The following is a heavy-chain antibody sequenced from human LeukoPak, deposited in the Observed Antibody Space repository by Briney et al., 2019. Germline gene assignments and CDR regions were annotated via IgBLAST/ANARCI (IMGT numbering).Heavy chain of an antibody. V-gene: IGHV1-18*01. CDR2: ISPHDSMT. CDR3: ARDLKAPGRIYYCGGDCYSDAFDI. Sequence: WASVKVSCKASGYNFNNFGVSWLRQAPGQGFEWMGWISPHDSMTVYEQKVQGRVTMTTDTSISTAYMELRSLRSEDTAVYYCARDLKAPGRIYYCGGDCYSDAFDIWGQGTMVTVSS. CDR1: GYNFNNFG. J-gene: IGHJ3*02. D-gene: IGHD2-21*02.